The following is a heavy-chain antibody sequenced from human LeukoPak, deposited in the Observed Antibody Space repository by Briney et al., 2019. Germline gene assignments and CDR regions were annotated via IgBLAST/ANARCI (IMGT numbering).Heavy chain of an antibody. J-gene: IGHJ4*02. Sequence: GGSLRLSCAAYGFTLSTYMVNGVRQAPGKGLEWLSYISSDSGAIYYADSVQGRFTISRDNAQKSLYLQMNSLRVEDTVVYYCVRELAYWGQGALGTVSS. CDR3: VRELAY. V-gene: IGHV3-48*01. CDR2: ISSDSGAI. D-gene: IGHD1-1*01. CDR1: GFTLSTYM.